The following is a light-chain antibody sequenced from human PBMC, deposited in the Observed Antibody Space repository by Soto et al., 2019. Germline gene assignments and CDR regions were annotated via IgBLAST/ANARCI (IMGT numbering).Light chain of an antibody. J-gene: IGKJ5*01. CDR1: QSVSSNY. CDR2: GAS. Sequence: EIVLTQSPGTVSLSPGERATLSCRASQSVSSNYLAWYQQKPGQAPRLLIYGASSRATDIPDRFSGSGSGTDFTLTISRLEPEDFAVYYCQQYYGSPGITFGQGTRLE. V-gene: IGKV3-20*01. CDR3: QQYYGSPGIT.